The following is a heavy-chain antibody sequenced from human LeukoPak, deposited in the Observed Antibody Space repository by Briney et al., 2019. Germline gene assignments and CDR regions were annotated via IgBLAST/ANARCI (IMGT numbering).Heavy chain of an antibody. J-gene: IGHJ2*01. CDR1: GYSIAHGFF. V-gene: IGHV4-38-2*02. CDR3: ARVEVPRDVNDWYFDL. D-gene: IGHD2-21*01. Sequence: SETLSLTCTVSGYSIAHGFFWAWIRQPPGGGLEWIGSLYHSGTTYYNTSLKSRISTSVDTSKNQFSLKLRLVTAADTAVYYCARVEVPRDVNDWYFDLWGRGTLVTVSS. CDR2: LYHSGTT.